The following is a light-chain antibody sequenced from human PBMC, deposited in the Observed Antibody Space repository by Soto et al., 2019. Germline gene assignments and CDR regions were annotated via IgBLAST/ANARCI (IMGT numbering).Light chain of an antibody. V-gene: IGLV2-14*01. CDR3: SSYTTSSTYV. J-gene: IGLJ1*01. CDR2: EVS. Sequence: QSGLTQPASVSGSPGKSSTISCTGTSIDVGGYNYVSWYQQHPCKAPELMIYEVSYRPSGVSNRFSASKSGNTASLTISGLQAEDEADDYCSSYTTSSTYVFGTGTKVTVL. CDR1: SIDVGGYNY.